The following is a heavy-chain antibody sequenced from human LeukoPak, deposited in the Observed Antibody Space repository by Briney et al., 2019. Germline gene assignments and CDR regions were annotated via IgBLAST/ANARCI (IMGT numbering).Heavy chain of an antibody. V-gene: IGHV3-23*01. CDR2: ISGSGGST. CDR1: GFTFSSYA. D-gene: IGHD4-17*01. J-gene: IGHJ4*02. Sequence: PGGSLRPSCAASGFTFSSYAMSWVRQAPGKGLEWVSAISGSGGSTYYADSVKGRFTISRDNSKNTLYLQMNSLRAEDTAVYYCAKVRQFYGDFDYWGQGTLVTVSS. CDR3: AKVRQFYGDFDY.